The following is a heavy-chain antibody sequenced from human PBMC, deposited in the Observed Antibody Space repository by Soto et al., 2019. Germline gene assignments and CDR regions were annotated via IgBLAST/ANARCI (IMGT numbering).Heavy chain of an antibody. CDR3: ARGTVTGIDY. V-gene: IGHV3-21*01. J-gene: IGHJ4*02. D-gene: IGHD4-17*01. CDR1: GFTFSTYT. Sequence: EVHLVESGGGLVKPGGSLRLSCAASGFTFSTYTMNWVRQAPGKGLEWVSSITYNNDYIYYADSMKGRFTISRDNAKNSLYLQMNSLRAVDTAVYYCARGTVTGIDYWGQGTLVTVSS. CDR2: ITYNNDYI.